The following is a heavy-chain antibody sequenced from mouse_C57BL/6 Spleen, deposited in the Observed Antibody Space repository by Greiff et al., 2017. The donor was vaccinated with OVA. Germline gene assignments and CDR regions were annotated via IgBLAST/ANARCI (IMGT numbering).Heavy chain of an antibody. J-gene: IGHJ4*01. D-gene: IGHD5-1-1*01. Sequence: QVQLQQSGAELVRPGASVKLSCKASGYTFTDYYINWVKQRPGQGLEWIARIYPGSGNTYYNEKFKGKATLTAEKSSSTAYMQLSSLTSEDSAVYFCARSWGYRYYYAMDYWGQGTSVTVSS. CDR1: GYTFTDYY. CDR2: IYPGSGNT. V-gene: IGHV1-76*01. CDR3: ARSWGYRYYYAMDY.